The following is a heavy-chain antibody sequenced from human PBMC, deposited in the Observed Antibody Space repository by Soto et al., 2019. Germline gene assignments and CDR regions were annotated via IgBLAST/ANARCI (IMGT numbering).Heavy chain of an antibody. CDR3: ARPPVAGRGGAFDI. J-gene: IGHJ3*02. CDR1: AGSISSSNYY. CDR2: IYYSGST. D-gene: IGHD2-15*01. V-gene: IGHV4-39*01. Sequence: QLQLQESGPGLVKPSETLSLTCTVSAGSISSSNYYWGWIRQPPGKGMEWIGNIYYSGSTYYNPSLTSRVTISINTSKNQFSLRLTSVTAADTAVYYCARPPVAGRGGAFDIWGQGTMVIVSS.